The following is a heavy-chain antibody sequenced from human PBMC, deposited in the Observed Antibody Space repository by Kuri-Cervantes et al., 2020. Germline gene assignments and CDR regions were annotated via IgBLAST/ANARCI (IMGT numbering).Heavy chain of an antibody. Sequence: SETLSLTCTVSGGSISSGSYYWSWIRQPAGKGLEWIGRIYTSGSTNYNPSLKSRVTISVDTSKNQFSLKLSSVTAADTDVYYCARAYYGSGSYYKGYGLDVWGQGTTVTVSS. J-gene: IGHJ6*02. V-gene: IGHV4-61*02. D-gene: IGHD3-10*01. CDR2: IYTSGST. CDR1: GGSISSGSYY. CDR3: ARAYYGSGSYYKGYGLDV.